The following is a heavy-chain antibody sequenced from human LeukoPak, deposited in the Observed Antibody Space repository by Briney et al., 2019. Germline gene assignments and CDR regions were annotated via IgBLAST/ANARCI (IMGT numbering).Heavy chain of an antibody. Sequence: ASVKVSCKASGYTFTGYYMHWVRQAPGQGLEWMGWINPNRGDTSYAQKFQGRVTMTRDTPINTAYMELSGLTSDDTAVYYCGRRRIDCSDTGCYVDYWGQGTLVTVSS. D-gene: IGHD2-15*01. V-gene: IGHV1-2*02. J-gene: IGHJ4*02. CDR1: GYTFTGYY. CDR2: INPNRGDT. CDR3: GRRRIDCSDTGCYVDY.